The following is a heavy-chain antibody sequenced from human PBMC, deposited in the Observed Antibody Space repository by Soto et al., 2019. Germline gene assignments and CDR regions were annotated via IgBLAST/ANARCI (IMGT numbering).Heavy chain of an antibody. V-gene: IGHV4-59*01. J-gene: IGHJ4*02. CDR3: ARVSFSGGWYGPFDY. D-gene: IGHD6-19*01. CDR2: IYYSGST. Sequence: SETLSLTCTVSGGSISSYYWSWIRQPPGKGLEWIGYIYYSGSTNYNPSLKSRVTISVDTSKNQFSLKLSSVTATDTAVYYCARVSFSGGWYGPFDYWGQGTLVTVSS. CDR1: GGSISSYY.